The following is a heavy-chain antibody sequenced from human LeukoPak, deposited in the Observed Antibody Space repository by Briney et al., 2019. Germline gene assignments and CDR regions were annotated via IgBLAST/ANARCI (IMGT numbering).Heavy chain of an antibody. D-gene: IGHD3-22*01. CDR3: AKGSYYYDSADYFDY. V-gene: IGHV3-23*01. J-gene: IGHJ4*02. CDR2: LSGSGGNT. Sequence: GGSLRLSCAASGFTFSSYAMSWVRQAPGKGLEWVSTLSGSGGNTYYADSVKGRVTISRDNSKNTLYLQMNSPRAEDTAVYHCAKGSYYYDSADYFDYWGQGTLVTVSS. CDR1: GFTFSSYA.